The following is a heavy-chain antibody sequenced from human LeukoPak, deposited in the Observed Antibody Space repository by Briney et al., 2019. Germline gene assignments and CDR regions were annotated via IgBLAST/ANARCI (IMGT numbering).Heavy chain of an antibody. CDR2: ISAYNGNT. Sequence: ASVKVSCKASGYTFTGYYMHWVRQAPGQGLEWMGWISAYNGNTNYAQKLQGRVTMTTDTSTSTAYMELRSLRSDDTAVYYCARRSYGYGWVDVWGQGTTVTVSS. CDR3: ARRSYGYGWVDV. CDR1: GYTFTGYY. V-gene: IGHV1-18*04. D-gene: IGHD5-18*01. J-gene: IGHJ6*02.